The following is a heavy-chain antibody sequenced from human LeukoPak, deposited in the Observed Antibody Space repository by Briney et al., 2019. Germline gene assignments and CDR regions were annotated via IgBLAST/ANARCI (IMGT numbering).Heavy chain of an antibody. Sequence: SETLSLTCTVSGGSISSSSYYWGWIRQPPGKGLEWIGSIYYSGSTYYNPSLKSRVTISVDTSKNQFSLKLSSVTAADTAVYYCARHSSVQWLVRPDAFDIWGQGTMVTVSS. CDR1: GGSISSSSYY. J-gene: IGHJ3*02. CDR3: ARHSSVQWLVRPDAFDI. D-gene: IGHD6-19*01. CDR2: IYYSGST. V-gene: IGHV4-39*01.